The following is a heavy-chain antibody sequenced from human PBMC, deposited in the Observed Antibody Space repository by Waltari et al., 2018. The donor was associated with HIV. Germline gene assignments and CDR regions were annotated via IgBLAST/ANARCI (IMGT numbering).Heavy chain of an antibody. CDR3: ARAEGYTHKGGLFDV. D-gene: IGHD5-18*01. Sequence: QAQLIQSGAEAKEPGSSVRISCKAAGGTLNSYTVKWVSPSPGHGLEWMGGIISMFETTKYAQKFQGRVTIMADESTNTAYMELIRLTSDDTGVYYCARAEGYTHKGGLFDVWGQGTVVTVSS. V-gene: IGHV1-69*01. J-gene: IGHJ3*01. CDR2: IISMFETT. CDR1: GGTLNSYT.